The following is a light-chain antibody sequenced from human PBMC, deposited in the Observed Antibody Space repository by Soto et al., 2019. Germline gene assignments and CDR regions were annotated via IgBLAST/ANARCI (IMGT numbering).Light chain of an antibody. J-gene: IGKJ3*01. CDR1: QNIRNY. CDR3: QQSFSTPFT. CDR2: AAS. Sequence: DIQMTQSPSPLSASVGDRVTISCRSSQNIRNYLNWYQQKPGKAPGLLIYAASSLQSGVPSRFSGSGSGTDFTLTISSIQPEDFANYYCQQSFSTPFTFGPGTKVDIK. V-gene: IGKV1-39*01.